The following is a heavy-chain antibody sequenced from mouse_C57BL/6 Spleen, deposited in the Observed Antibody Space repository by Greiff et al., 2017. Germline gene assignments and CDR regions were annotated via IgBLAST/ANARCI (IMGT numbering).Heavy chain of an antibody. J-gene: IGHJ3*01. CDR2: ISGGGGNT. CDR1: GFTFSSYT. CDR3: ARLYSNSFAY. D-gene: IGHD2-5*01. Sequence: EVQLVESGGGLVKPGGSLKLSCAASGFTFSSYTMSWVRQTPEKRLEWVATISGGGGNTYYPDSVKGRFTISRDNAKNTLYLQMSSLRSEDTALYYCARLYSNSFAYWGQGTLVTVSA. V-gene: IGHV5-9*01.